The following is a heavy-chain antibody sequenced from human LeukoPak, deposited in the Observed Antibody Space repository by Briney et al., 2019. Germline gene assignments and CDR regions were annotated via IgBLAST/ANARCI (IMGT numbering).Heavy chain of an antibody. Sequence: ASVKVSCKASGYTFTSNYIHWVRQAPGQGLEWMGGIIPIFGTANYAQKFQGRVTITADESTSTAYMELSSLRSEDTAVYYCARVSRYSSGWSGGYYGMDVWGQGTTVTVSS. J-gene: IGHJ6*02. V-gene: IGHV1-69*13. CDR1: GYTFTSNY. CDR2: IIPIFGTA. CDR3: ARVSRYSSGWSGGYYGMDV. D-gene: IGHD6-19*01.